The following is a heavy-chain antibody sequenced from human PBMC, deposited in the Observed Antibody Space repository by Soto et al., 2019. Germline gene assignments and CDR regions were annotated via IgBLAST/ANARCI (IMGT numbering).Heavy chain of an antibody. CDR2: ISGRSNTI. Sequence: GGSLRLSCVASGFTFSDYNMNWVRQAPGKGLEWVSFISGRSNTIYYADSVKGRFTISRDNAKNSLYLLMNSLRAEDTAVYYCTREGDGSGFFSDFWGQGALVT. D-gene: IGHD3-22*01. CDR3: TREGDGSGFFSDF. V-gene: IGHV3-48*01. CDR1: GFTFSDYN. J-gene: IGHJ4*02.